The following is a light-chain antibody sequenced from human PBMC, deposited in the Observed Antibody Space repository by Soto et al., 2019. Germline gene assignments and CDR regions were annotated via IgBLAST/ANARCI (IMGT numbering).Light chain of an antibody. Sequence: DIQMTQSPSSLSASVGDRITITCRASQSISNFLTWYQQKAGKAPKLLMYDASSLQSGVPSRFSGSGSGTDFTLTITSLQPDDFATYYCQQSYSPPITFGQGTRLEIK. CDR3: QQSYSPPIT. CDR1: QSISNF. CDR2: DAS. V-gene: IGKV1-39*01. J-gene: IGKJ5*01.